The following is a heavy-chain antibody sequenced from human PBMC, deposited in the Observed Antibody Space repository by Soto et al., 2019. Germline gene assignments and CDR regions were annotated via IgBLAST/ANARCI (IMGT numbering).Heavy chain of an antibody. CDR2: ISGSGIST. Sequence: GGSLGLSCAASGFTFRSYAMSWVRQAPGKGLEWVSGISGSGISTHCADSVKGRFTVSRDNSKNTLYLQMNSLRAEDTAVYNCAKEPVGPDWYFDLWGRGTLVTVSS. V-gene: IGHV3-23*01. CDR1: GFTFRSYA. J-gene: IGHJ2*01. CDR3: AKEPVGPDWYFDL.